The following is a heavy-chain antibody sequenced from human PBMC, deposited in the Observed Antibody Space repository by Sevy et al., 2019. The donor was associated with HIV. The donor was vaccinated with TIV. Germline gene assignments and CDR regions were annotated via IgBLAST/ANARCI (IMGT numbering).Heavy chain of an antibody. CDR1: GFTFSSFA. CDR3: AKKMGGGSGMAFLVDY. V-gene: IGHV3-23*01. J-gene: IGHJ4*02. CDR2: ISGTGDHT. Sequence: GGSLRLSCAASGFTFSSFAMGWVRQAPGKGLDWISVISGTGDHTYYADSVKGRFTISSDISKNTLFLQMNSLRAEDTAIFYCAKKMGGGSGMAFLVDYWGQGTLVTVSS. D-gene: IGHD2-8*01.